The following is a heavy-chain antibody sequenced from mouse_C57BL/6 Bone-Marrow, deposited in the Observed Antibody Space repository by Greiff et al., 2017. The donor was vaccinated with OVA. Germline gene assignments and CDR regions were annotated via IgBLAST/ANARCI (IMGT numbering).Heavy chain of an antibody. CDR1: GYTFTSYW. CDR3: ARLRLLEDYFDY. CDR2: IDPSDSYT. V-gene: IGHV1-69*01. J-gene: IGHJ2*01. Sequence: QVQLQQPGAELVMPGASVKLSCKASGYTFTSYWMHWVKQRPGQGLEWIGEIDPSDSYTNYNQKFKGKSTLTVDKSSSTAYMQLSSLTSEDSAVYYGARLRLLEDYFDYWGQGTTLTVSS. D-gene: IGHD2-3*01.